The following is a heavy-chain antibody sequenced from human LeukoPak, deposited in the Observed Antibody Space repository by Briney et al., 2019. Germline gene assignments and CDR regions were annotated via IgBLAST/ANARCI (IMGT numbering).Heavy chain of an antibody. Sequence: ASVKVSCKASGYTFTSYGISWVRQAPGQGLEWMGWISAYNGNTNYAQKLQGRVTMTTDTPTSTAYMELRSLRSDDTAVYFCARGDYYGSGNYYKKTVDFWGQGTLVTVSS. J-gene: IGHJ4*02. CDR1: GYTFTSYG. D-gene: IGHD3-10*01. CDR3: ARGDYYGSGNYYKKTVDF. CDR2: ISAYNGNT. V-gene: IGHV1-18*01.